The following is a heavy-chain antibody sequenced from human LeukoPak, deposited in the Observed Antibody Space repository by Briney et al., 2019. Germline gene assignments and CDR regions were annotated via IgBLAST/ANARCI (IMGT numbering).Heavy chain of an antibody. CDR1: GCTFSSYG. D-gene: IGHD4-11*01. Sequence: PGGSLRLSCAASGCTFSSYGMHWVRQAPGKGLEWVAFIRYDGSNKYYADSVKGRFTISRDNSKNTLYLQMNSLRAEDTAVYYCAKIPSVYSNFDYWGQGTLVTVSS. J-gene: IGHJ4*02. V-gene: IGHV3-30*02. CDR3: AKIPSVYSNFDY. CDR2: IRYDGSNK.